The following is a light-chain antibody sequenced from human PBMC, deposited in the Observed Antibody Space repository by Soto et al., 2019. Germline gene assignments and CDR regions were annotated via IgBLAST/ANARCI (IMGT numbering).Light chain of an antibody. CDR1: QGISSW. V-gene: IGKV1-12*02. J-gene: IGKJ3*01. CDR2: AAS. Sequence: DIQMTQSPSSVSASVGDRVTITCRASQGISSWLAWYQQRPGKAPKLLIYAASRFQSGVPSRISGRGSGTDFTLTISRLQPEDVATYYCQQANSFPFSFGPGIKVDIK. CDR3: QQANSFPFS.